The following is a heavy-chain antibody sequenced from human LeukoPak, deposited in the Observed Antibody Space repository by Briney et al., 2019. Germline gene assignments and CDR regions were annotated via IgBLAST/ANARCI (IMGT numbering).Heavy chain of an antibody. CDR1: GGTFSSYA. V-gene: IGHV1-69*06. J-gene: IGHJ4*02. CDR3: AREHYYDSSGYFPWGY. D-gene: IGHD3-22*01. CDR2: IIPIFGTA. Sequence: SVKVSCKASGGTFSSYAISWVRQAPGQGLEWMGGIIPIFGTANYAQKFQGRVTITADKSTSTAYMELSSLRSEDTAVYYCAREHYYDSSGYFPWGYWGQGTLVTVSS.